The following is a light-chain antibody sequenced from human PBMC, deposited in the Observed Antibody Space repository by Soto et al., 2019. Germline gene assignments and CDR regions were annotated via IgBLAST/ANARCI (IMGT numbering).Light chain of an antibody. Sequence: DIQMTQSPSSLSASVGDRVTITCRASQSISSYLNWYQQKPGKAPNLLIYVASSLQSEVPSRFSGSGSGTEFTLTISSLQPEDFATCYRQQLHSYPLTFGGGTKVDIK. V-gene: IGKV1-9*01. CDR3: QQLHSYPLT. J-gene: IGKJ4*01. CDR1: QSISSY. CDR2: VAS.